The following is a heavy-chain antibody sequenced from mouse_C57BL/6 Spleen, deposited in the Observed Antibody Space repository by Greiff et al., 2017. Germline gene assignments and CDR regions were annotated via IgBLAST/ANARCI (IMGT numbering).Heavy chain of an antibody. V-gene: IGHV1-82*01. J-gene: IGHJ4*01. Sequence: VKLQESGPELVKPGASVKISCKASGYAFSSSWMNWVKQRPGKGLEWIGRIYPGDGDTNYNGKFKGKATLTADKSSSTAYMQLSSLTSEDSAVYFCARTDYGTLYAMDYWGQGTSITVSS. D-gene: IGHD1-1*01. CDR2: IYPGDGDT. CDR3: ARTDYGTLYAMDY. CDR1: GYAFSSSW.